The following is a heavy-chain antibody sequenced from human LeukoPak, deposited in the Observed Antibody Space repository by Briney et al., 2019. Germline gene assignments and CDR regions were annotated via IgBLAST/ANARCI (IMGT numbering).Heavy chain of an antibody. CDR2: ISYDGSNK. V-gene: IGHV3-30*18. J-gene: IGHJ2*01. CDR3: AKDAVPAAMDWYFDL. CDR1: GFTFSSYG. Sequence: GGSLRLPCAASGFTFSSYGMHWVRQAPGKGLEWVAVISYDGSNKYYADSVKGRFTISRDNSKNTLYLQMNSLRAEDTAVYYCAKDAVPAAMDWYFDLWGRGTLVTVSS. D-gene: IGHD2-2*01.